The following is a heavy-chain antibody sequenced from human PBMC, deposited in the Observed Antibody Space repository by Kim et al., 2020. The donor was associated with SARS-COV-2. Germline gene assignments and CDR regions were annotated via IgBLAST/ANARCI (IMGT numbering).Heavy chain of an antibody. Sequence: TPKYARRVQGSVTMTTGEATSTAYMELSSLRSEDTAVYYCARGAVFYFDYWGQGTLVTVSS. V-gene: IGHV1-69*05. CDR2: TP. J-gene: IGHJ4*02. CDR3: ARGAVFYFDY. D-gene: IGHD3-16*01.